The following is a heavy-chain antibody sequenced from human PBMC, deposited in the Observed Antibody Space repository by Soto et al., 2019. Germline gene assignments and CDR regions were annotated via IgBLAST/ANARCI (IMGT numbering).Heavy chain of an antibody. CDR1: GGSIRSSSYS. D-gene: IGHD6-13*01. Sequence: KPSETLSLTCTVSGGSIRSSSYSWGWMPQRPGQGLKWIGSIYYIGSTGCTPSLKSRVTISVNKIKNQFSLKLSSVTAADTAVYYCARHSRTLDSSSWWPNWFDPWGQGTLVTVSS. CDR2: IYYIGST. CDR3: ARHSRTLDSSSWWPNWFDP. V-gene: IGHV4-39*01. J-gene: IGHJ5*02.